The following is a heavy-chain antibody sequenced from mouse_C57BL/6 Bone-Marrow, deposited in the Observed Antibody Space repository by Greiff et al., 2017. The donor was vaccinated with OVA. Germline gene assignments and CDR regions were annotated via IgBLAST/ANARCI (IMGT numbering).Heavy chain of an antibody. D-gene: IGHD2-4*01. V-gene: IGHV1-81*01. CDR3: AREDYDGGDFDY. CDR2: IYPRSGNT. J-gene: IGHJ2*01. CDR1: GYTFTSYG. Sequence: QVQLQQSGAELARPGASVKLSCKASGYTFTSYGISWVKQRTGQGLEWIGEIYPRSGNTYYNEKFKGKATLTADKSSSTAYMQLSSLTSEDSAVYFCAREDYDGGDFDYWGQGTTLTVSS.